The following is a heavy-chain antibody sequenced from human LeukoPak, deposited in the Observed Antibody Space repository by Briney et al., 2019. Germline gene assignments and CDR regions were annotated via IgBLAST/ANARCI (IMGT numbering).Heavy chain of an antibody. J-gene: IGHJ4*02. CDR2: IHPSGIT. CDR3: SRGYDNEKSAY. D-gene: IGHD3-22*01. CDR1: GGPFSGSY. Sequence: PSETLSLTCAVYGGPFSGSYWSWIRQPPGKGLEWIGEIHPSGITNYNPSLKSRVSISIDASKNQFSLSLTSVTAADTAVYYCSRGYDNEKSAYWGQGTLVTVSS. V-gene: IGHV4-34*01.